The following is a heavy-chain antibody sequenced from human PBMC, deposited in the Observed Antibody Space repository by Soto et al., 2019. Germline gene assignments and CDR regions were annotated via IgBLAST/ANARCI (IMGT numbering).Heavy chain of an antibody. D-gene: IGHD3-3*02. V-gene: IGHV3-30*18. CDR1: GFTFSSYG. CDR3: AKDPAFWRNFYYYYGMDV. CDR2: ISYDGSNK. Sequence: GGSLRLSCAASGFTFSSYGLHWVRQAPGKGLEWVAVISYDGSNKYYADSVKGRFTISRDNSKNTLYLQMNSLRAEDTAVYYCAKDPAFWRNFYYYYGMDVWGQGTTVTVSS. J-gene: IGHJ6*02.